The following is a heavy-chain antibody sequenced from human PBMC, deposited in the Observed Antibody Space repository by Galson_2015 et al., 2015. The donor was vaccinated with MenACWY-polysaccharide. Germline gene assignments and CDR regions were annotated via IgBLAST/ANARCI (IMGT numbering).Heavy chain of an antibody. CDR3: AKVGGRLGY. CDR1: GFTFSSYA. V-gene: IGHV3-23*01. Sequence: SLRLSCAASGFTFSSYAMNWVRQAPGKGLGWVAGISGSGGSTYYADSVKGRFTISRDNSKNTLYLQMNSLRAEDTAVYYCAKVGGRLGYWGQGTLVTVSS. CDR2: ISGSGGST. J-gene: IGHJ4*02. D-gene: IGHD3-16*01.